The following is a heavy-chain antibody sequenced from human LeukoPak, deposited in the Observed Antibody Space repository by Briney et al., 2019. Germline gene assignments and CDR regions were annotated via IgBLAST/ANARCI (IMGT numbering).Heavy chain of an antibody. V-gene: IGHV3-23*01. J-gene: IGHJ5*02. CDR3: AKGRSFDP. CDR2: ISGSGGST. CDR1: AFSSATYA. Sequence: AGGSLGLSCAADAFSSATYAMSWVRQAPGKGLEWVSVISGSGGSTDYGDSVKGRFTISRDNCRNRLYLQMTSLRVEDTAVYYCAKGRSFDPWGQGTLVTVSS.